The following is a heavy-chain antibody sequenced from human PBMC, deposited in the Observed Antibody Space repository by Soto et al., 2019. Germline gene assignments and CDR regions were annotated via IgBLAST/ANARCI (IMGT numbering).Heavy chain of an antibody. CDR2: IIPIIDTT. Sequence: QVQLVQSGAEVKKPGSSVKVSCKASGGNFNNYAISWVRQAPAQGLQWMGGIIPIIDTTHYAQKLQGRVTVSADRGRTTVYMELTGLTSDVLATYFGAREPRARDAFSLWDQGTVVTVSS. V-gene: IGHV1-69*06. J-gene: IGHJ3*01. D-gene: IGHD6-6*01. CDR3: AREPRARDAFSL. CDR1: GGNFNNYA.